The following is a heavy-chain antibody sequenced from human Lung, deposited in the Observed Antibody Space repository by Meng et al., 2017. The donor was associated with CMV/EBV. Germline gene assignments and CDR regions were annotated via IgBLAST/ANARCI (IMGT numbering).Heavy chain of an antibody. V-gene: IGHV1-2*02. Sequence: ASVKVSCKASGYTFTGYYLYWVRQAPGQGLEWMGWINPNNGGTNYAQRFQGRVTMTRDTSITTVYMELSRLTSDDTAVYYCARKTDTGGWNFHHWGQGTRVTVSS. CDR3: ARKTDTGGWNFHH. CDR1: GYTFTGYY. J-gene: IGHJ1*01. D-gene: IGHD3-16*01. CDR2: INPNNGGT.